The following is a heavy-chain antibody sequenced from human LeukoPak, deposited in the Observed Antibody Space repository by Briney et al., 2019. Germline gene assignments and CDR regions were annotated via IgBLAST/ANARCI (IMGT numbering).Heavy chain of an antibody. CDR3: ARLVGTTLYFDY. D-gene: IGHD1-26*01. J-gene: IGHJ4*02. V-gene: IGHV5-51*01. CDR2: IYPGDSDT. Sequence: GESLQISCEGSGYSFTGYWIGWVRQMPGKGLEWMGIIYPGDSDTRYSPSFQGQVTISADKSIRPAYLQWSSLQASDTAMYYCARLVGTTLYFDYWGQGTLVTVSS. CDR1: GYSFTGYW.